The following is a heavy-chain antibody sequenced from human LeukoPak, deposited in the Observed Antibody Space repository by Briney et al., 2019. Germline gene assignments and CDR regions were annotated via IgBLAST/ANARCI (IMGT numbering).Heavy chain of an antibody. CDR3: ARDVGGYCSGGSCYDYYYYYMDV. J-gene: IGHJ6*03. CDR2: IYHSGST. Sequence: SETLSLTCTVSGGSISSSNWRSWVRQPPGKGLEWIGEIYHSGSTNYNPSLKSRVTISVDKSKNQFSLKLSSVTAADTAVYYCARDVGGYCSGGSCYDYYYYYMDVWGKGTTVTVSS. D-gene: IGHD2-15*01. CDR1: GGSISSSNW. V-gene: IGHV4-4*02.